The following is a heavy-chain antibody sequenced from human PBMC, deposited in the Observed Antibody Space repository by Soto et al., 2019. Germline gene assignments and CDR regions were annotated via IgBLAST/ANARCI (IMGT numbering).Heavy chain of an antibody. CDR3: ARDTRSGVVTPDAFDI. D-gene: IGHD3-3*01. CDR1: GFTFSSYG. Sequence: GGSLRLSCAASGFTFSSYGMHWVRQAPGKGLEWVAVIWYDGSNKYYADSVKGRFTISRDNSKNTLYLQMNSLRAEDTAVYYCARDTRSGVVTPDAFDIWGQGTMVTVSS. CDR2: IWYDGSNK. J-gene: IGHJ3*02. V-gene: IGHV3-33*01.